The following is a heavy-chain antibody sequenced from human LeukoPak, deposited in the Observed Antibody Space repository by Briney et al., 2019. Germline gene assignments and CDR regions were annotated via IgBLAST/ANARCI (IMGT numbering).Heavy chain of an antibody. J-gene: IGHJ6*03. V-gene: IGHV1-2*02. CDR2: INPNSGGT. D-gene: IGHD6-13*01. Sequence: ASVKVSCKASGYTFTGYYMHWVRQAPGQGLEWMGWINPNSGGTNYAQKFQGRVTMTRDTSISTAYMELSRLRSDDTAVYYCAREYSSPMGYYMEVWGKGTTVTVSS. CDR1: GYTFTGYY. CDR3: AREYSSPMGYYMEV.